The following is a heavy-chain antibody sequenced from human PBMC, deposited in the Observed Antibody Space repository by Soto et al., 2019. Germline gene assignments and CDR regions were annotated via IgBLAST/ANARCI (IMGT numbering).Heavy chain of an antibody. Sequence: QVQLVESGGGVVQPGRSLRLSCAASGFTFSSYAMHWVRQAPGKGLEWVAVMSYDGSIEYYADSVKGRFTISRDNSKNTLYVQMNSLRTEDTAVYYCARGGYYDSSGYYVEGNPYFDDWGQGTLVTVSA. CDR2: MSYDGSIE. CDR1: GFTFSSYA. V-gene: IGHV3-30-3*01. CDR3: ARGGYYDSSGYYVEGNPYFDD. D-gene: IGHD3-22*01. J-gene: IGHJ4*02.